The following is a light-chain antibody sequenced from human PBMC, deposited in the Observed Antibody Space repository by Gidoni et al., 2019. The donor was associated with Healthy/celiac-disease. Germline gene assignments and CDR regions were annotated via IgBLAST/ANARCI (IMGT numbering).Light chain of an antibody. CDR2: DAS. V-gene: IGKV1-33*01. CDR3: QQYDNLPHS. J-gene: IGKJ2*03. Sequence: IHMTQSPSSLSASVGDRVTITCQASQDISNYLNWYQQKPGKAPKLLIYDASNLETGVPSRFSGSGSGTDFTFTISSLQPEDIATYYCQQYDNLPHSFXQXTKLEIK. CDR1: QDISNY.